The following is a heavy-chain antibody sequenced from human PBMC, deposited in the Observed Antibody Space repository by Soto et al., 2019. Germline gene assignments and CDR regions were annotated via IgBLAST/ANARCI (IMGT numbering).Heavy chain of an antibody. Sequence: QNLSLTCAIAWGGVSSSTAAWNWMRSSPSRGLEWLGRTYFRSNWRHDYAVSVKSRITVNPDTSKNHFSLQLNSVTPDDTAVYYCARGVAGSGFDLWGQGTLVTVSS. CDR3: ARGVAGSGFDL. CDR1: WGGVSSSTAA. D-gene: IGHD6-19*01. CDR2: TYFRSNWRH. V-gene: IGHV6-1*01. J-gene: IGHJ4*02.